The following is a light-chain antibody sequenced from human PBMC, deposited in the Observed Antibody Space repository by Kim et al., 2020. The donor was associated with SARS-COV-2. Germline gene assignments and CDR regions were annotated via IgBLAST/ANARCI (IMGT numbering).Light chain of an antibody. CDR2: AAS. J-gene: IGKJ4*01. CDR3: QKYNSVPLT. CDR1: QGISNY. V-gene: IGKV1-27*01. Sequence: AAGGDRVTITCRARQGISNYVVWYQQKPGKVPKILIYAASTLLLGVPSRFSGSGSGTDFTLTISSLQPEDVATYYCQKYNSVPLTFGGGTRVDIK.